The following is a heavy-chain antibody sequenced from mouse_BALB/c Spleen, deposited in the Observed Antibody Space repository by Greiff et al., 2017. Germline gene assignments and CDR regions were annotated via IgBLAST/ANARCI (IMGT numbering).Heavy chain of an antibody. D-gene: IGHD1-1*01. CDR2: IDPENGNT. V-gene: IGHV14-1*02. CDR1: GFNIKDYY. Sequence: EVKLQQSGAELVRPGALVKLSCTASGFNIKDYYMHWVKQRPEQGLEWIGWIDPENGNTIYDPKFQGKASITADTSSNTAYLQLSSLTSEDTAVDYGASLYGSSYLYYFDYWGQGTTLTVSS. CDR3: ASLYGSSYLYYFDY. J-gene: IGHJ2*01.